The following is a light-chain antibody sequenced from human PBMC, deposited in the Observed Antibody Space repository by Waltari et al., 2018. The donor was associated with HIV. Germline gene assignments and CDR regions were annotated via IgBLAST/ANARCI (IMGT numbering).Light chain of an antibody. CDR2: YEN. J-gene: IGLJ1*01. Sequence: SYVLTHPPSVSVAPGETATITRAGHHLGSKHVHWYQQRPGQAPILVIYYENERPSGIPERFSGSNSGNTATLTIRRVEVADEADYYCQVWDSDSDHVFGPGTEVTVL. CDR3: QVWDSDSDHV. CDR1: HLGSKH. V-gene: IGLV3-21*01.